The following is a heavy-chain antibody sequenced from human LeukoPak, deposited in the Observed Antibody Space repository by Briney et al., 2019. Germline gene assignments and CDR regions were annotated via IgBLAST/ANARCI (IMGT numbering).Heavy chain of an antibody. CDR1: GFTFSTFT. D-gene: IGHD2-21*01. V-gene: IGHV3-23*01. CDR3: AKDRLPDCVWPLDY. J-gene: IGHJ4*02. CDR2: SIGSGGSA. Sequence: GGSLRLSCVGSGFTFSTFTMNWIRQAPGKGLEWVSGSIGSGGSAFYADSVKGRFSISRDTSKNTLFLHMNNLRAGDTAVYYCAKDRLPDCVWPLDYWGQGTLVTVSS.